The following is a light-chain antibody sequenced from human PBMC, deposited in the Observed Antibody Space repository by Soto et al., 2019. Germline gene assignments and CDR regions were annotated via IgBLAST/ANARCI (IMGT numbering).Light chain of an antibody. V-gene: IGKV1-33*01. Sequence: DIQMTQSPSSLSASVGYRVTITCQASQNINNYLNWYQQKPGRTPKLLIYDASNLEAGVPSRFRGSGSGTDFTFTISRLQPEDIATYYCQQYENLPTFGQGTRLEI. CDR3: QQYENLPT. CDR1: QNINNY. J-gene: IGKJ5*01. CDR2: DAS.